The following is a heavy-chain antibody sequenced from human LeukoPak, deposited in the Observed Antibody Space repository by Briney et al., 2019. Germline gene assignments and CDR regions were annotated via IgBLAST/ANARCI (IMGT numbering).Heavy chain of an antibody. CDR1: GGSLSSYY. Sequence: SSETLSLTCTVSGGSLSSYYWSWIRQPAGKGLEWVGRIYTSGSTNYNPSLKSRVTMSVDTSKNQFSLKLSSVNAADTAVYYSARERLYDYVWGRYPYDDFDIWGQGTMVTVSS. J-gene: IGHJ3*02. V-gene: IGHV4-4*07. D-gene: IGHD3-16*01. CDR3: ARERLYDYVWGRYPYDDFDI. CDR2: IYTSGST.